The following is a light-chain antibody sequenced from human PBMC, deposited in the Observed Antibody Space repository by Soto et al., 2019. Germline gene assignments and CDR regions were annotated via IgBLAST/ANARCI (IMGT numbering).Light chain of an antibody. Sequence: PGERVSLSCRASQRVGSNYLAWFQQKPGQTPRLLISGASTRATGIPDRFSGSGSGTDFTLTINRLEPEDFAVYYCQQYANSPITFGQGTRLEIK. CDR2: GAS. J-gene: IGKJ5*01. CDR1: QRVGSNY. CDR3: QQYANSPIT. V-gene: IGKV3-20*01.